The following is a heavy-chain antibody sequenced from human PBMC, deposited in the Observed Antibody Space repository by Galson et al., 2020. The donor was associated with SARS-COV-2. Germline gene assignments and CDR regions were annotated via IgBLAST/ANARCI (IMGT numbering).Heavy chain of an antibody. CDR2: ISYDGSNK. D-gene: IGHD6-13*01. CDR3: ARASGYSSSGYSDYYYGMDV. J-gene: IGHJ6*02. V-gene: IGHV3-30-3*01. CDR1: GFTFSSYA. Sequence: GESLKISCAASGFTFSSYAMYWVRQAPGKGLEWVAVISYDGSNKYYADSVKGRFTISRDNSKNTLYLQMNSLRAEDTAVYYCARASGYSSSGYSDYYYGMDVWGQGTTVTVSS.